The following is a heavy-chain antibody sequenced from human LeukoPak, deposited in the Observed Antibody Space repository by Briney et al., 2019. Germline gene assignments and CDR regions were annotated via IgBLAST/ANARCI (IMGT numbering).Heavy chain of an antibody. CDR3: ARDLSLTVTGLT. CDR1: GYSISTGYY. J-gene: IGHJ5*02. V-gene: IGHV4-38-2*02. D-gene: IGHD4-17*01. CDR2: FYHGGST. Sequence: SETLSLTCTVSGYSISTGYYWDWIRQPPGKGLEWIGTFYHGGSTYYNPSLKSRVTISVDTSKNQFSLNLTSVTAADTAVYYCARDLSLTVTGLTWGQGILVTVSS.